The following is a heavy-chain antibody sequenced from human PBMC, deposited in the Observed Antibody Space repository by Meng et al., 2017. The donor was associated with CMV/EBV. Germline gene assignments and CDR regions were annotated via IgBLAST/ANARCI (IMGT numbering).Heavy chain of an antibody. Sequence: GESLKISCAASGFTFSSYAMHWVRQAPGKGLEWVAVISYDGSNEYYADSVKGRFTISRDNSKNTLYLQMNSLRAEDTAVYYCAREPGYCSSTSCYTSHYYYGMDVWGQGTTVTVSS. CDR2: ISYDGSNE. J-gene: IGHJ6*02. CDR1: GFTFSSYA. D-gene: IGHD2-2*02. V-gene: IGHV3-30-3*01. CDR3: AREPGYCSSTSCYTSHYYYGMDV.